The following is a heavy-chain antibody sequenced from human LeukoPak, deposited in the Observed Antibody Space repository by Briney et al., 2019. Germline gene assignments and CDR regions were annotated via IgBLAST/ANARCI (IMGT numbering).Heavy chain of an antibody. CDR3: AGPAADCTNGVCYEN. CDR1: GFTSSSYA. CDR2: IRGSGGST. V-gene: IGHV3-23*01. D-gene: IGHD2-8*01. Sequence: PGGSLRPSCAASGFTSSSYAMSWVRQAPGKGLEWVSAIRGSGGSTYYADSVKGRFTISRDNSKNTLYLQMNSLRAEDTAVYYCAGPAADCTNGVCYENWGQGTLVTVSS. J-gene: IGHJ4*02.